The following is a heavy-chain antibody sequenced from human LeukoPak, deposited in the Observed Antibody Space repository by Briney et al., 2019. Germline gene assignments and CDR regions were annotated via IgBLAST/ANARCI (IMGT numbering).Heavy chain of an antibody. CDR3: ARHVEIAVAGPIEY. J-gene: IGHJ4*02. Sequence: SETLSLTCTVSGASISNSRDYWGWIRQPPGKGLEWIGSIFFSGSTYYNPSLKSRAAISVDSSKNQFSRKLSSVTAADTAFYYCARHVEIAVAGPIEYWGQGTLVPVSS. CDR1: GASISNSRDY. D-gene: IGHD6-19*01. CDR2: IFFSGST. V-gene: IGHV4-39*01.